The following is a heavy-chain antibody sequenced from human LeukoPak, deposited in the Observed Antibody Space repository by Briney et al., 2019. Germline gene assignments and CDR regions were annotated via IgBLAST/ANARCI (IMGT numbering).Heavy chain of an antibody. V-gene: IGHV3-7*01. D-gene: IGHD3-22*01. J-gene: IGHJ4*02. CDR3: ARDGPHAFYDSSGYYWEY. CDR2: IKQDGDEK. Sequence: GGSLRPSCAASGFTFSNYWMSWVRQAPGKGLEWVANIKQDGDEKDYVDSVKGRFTISRDNAKSSLYLQMNSLRAEDTAVYYCARDGPHAFYDSSGYYWEYWGQGTLVTVSS. CDR1: GFTFSNYW.